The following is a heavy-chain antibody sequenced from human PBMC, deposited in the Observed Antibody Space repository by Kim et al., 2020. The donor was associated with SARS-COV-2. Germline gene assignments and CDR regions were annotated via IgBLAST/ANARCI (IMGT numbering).Heavy chain of an antibody. CDR3: AKGDSQLLWRNYYAIDV. V-gene: IGHV7-4-1*02. J-gene: IGHJ6*02. Sequence: ASVKVSCKASGYSFNNYAMSWVRQAPGQGLEWMGWINTKNGSPTYAQGFTGRFVFSLDTAVNTAYLQISSLKTDDTAVYYCAKGDSQLLWRNYYAIDVWGQGTPVTVSS. CDR2: INTKNGSP. D-gene: IGHD3-22*01. CDR1: GYSFNNYA.